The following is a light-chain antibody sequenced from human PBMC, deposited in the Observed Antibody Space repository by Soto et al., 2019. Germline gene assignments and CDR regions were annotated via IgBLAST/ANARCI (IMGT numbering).Light chain of an antibody. V-gene: IGLV2-14*01. CDR2: DVS. CDR1: SSDVGGYNY. J-gene: IGLJ2*01. Sequence: QSVLTQPASVSGSPGQSITISCTGTSSDVGGYNYVSWYQQHPGKVPKLMIYDVSNRPSGVSNRFSGSKSGNTASLTISGLQAEDEADYYCSSYTSSRTLVFGGGTQLTV. CDR3: SSYTSSRTLV.